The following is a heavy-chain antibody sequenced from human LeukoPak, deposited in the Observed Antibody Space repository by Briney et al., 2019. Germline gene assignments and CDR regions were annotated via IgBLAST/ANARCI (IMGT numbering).Heavy chain of an antibody. CDR3: ATPNDAFNI. J-gene: IGHJ3*02. CDR2: IHHRGGT. V-gene: IGHV4-4*02. Sequence: SGTLSLTCAVSGGSISNENWWGWVRQPPGKGLEWIGEIHHRGGTNYNPSLRSRVTISIDTSKNQFSLKLTSVTAADTAVYYCATPNDAFNIWGQGTMVTVSS. CDR1: GGSISNENW.